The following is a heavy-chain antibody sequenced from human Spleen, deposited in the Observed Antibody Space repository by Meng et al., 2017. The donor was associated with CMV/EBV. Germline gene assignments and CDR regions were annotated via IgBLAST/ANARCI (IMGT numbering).Heavy chain of an antibody. J-gene: IGHJ4*02. D-gene: IGHD6-13*01. Sequence: GESLKISCAASGFTFSIYSMSWVRQAPGKGLEWVSSISSNSAYIYYADSVKGRFTISRDNSNNTLYLQMNRLRAEDTAVYFCAKAFSASWYREYYDDWGQGTLVTVSS. CDR3: AKAFSASWYREYYDD. V-gene: IGHV3-21*01. CDR1: GFTFSIYS. CDR2: ISSNSAYI.